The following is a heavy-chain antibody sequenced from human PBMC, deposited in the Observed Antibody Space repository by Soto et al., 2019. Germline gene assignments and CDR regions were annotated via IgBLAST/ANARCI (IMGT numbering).Heavy chain of an antibody. V-gene: IGHV4-31*03. CDR1: GGSMNSGGYC. CDR3: SRGILV. D-gene: IGHD2-15*01. CDR2: ISYGGTT. Sequence: QVQLQVSGPGLEKPSQTLSLTCTVSGGSMNSGGYCWSWIRQHPGEGLEWIGCISYGGTTSYNPSLKSRVIISVDTSKNQFSLKLTSVTAADTAVYYCSRGILVWGQGTLITVSS. J-gene: IGHJ4*02.